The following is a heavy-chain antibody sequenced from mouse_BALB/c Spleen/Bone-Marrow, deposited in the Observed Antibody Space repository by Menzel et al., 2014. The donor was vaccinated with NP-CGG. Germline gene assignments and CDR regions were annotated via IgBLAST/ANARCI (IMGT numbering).Heavy chain of an antibody. CDR3: ARWEYYDMDY. CDR1: GFNIKDTY. J-gene: IGHJ4*01. CDR2: SEPANGKP. Sequence: VQLQQSGAELVKLGASVKLSCTASGFNIKDTYMYWVKQRPEQGLERIGRSEPANGKPKYAPKFQGKATITADTSSNTAYLKLSSLTSEDTAVYYRARWEYYDMDYWGQGTSVTVSS. D-gene: IGHD4-1*01. V-gene: IGHV14-3*02.